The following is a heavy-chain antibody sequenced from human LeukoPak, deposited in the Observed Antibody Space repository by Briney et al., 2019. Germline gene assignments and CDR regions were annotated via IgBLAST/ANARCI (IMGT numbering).Heavy chain of an antibody. D-gene: IGHD3-10*01. CDR3: ARHLLWFGELRRILNWFDP. CDR1: GGSISSSSYY. CDR2: IYYSGST. V-gene: IGHV4-39*01. Sequence: SETLSLTCTVPGGSISSSSYYWGWIRHPPGKGLEWIGSIYYSGSTYYNPSLKSRVTISVDTSKNQFSLKLSSVTAADTAVYYCARHLLWFGELRRILNWFDPWGQGTLVTVSS. J-gene: IGHJ5*02.